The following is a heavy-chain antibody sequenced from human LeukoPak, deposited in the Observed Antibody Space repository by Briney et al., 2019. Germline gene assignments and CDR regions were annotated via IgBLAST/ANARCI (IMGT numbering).Heavy chain of an antibody. CDR2: IYYSGST. Sequence: PSETLSLTCTVSGGSISSSSYYWGWIRQPPGKGLEWIGSIYYSGSTYYNPSLKSRVTISVDTSKNQFSLKLSSVTAADTAVYYCTRAASSGPLFTYHMDVWGKGTTVTVSS. CDR1: GGSISSSSYY. V-gene: IGHV4-39*07. J-gene: IGHJ6*03. CDR3: TRAASSGPLFTYHMDV. D-gene: IGHD3-22*01.